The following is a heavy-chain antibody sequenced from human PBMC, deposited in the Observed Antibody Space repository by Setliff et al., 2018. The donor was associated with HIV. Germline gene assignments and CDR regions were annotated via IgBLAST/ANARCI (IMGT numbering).Heavy chain of an antibody. D-gene: IGHD6-13*01. CDR1: GDTFTTYA. Sequence: ASVKVYCKASGDTFTTYALHWVRQAPGQRLEWMGWINAGNGDTKPSQKFQGRVTITRDTSASTAYMELSSLRSEDTGVYYCAIGSSNWPHRPNNYYFDYWGQGTPVTVSS. CDR2: INAGNGDT. J-gene: IGHJ4*02. V-gene: IGHV1-3*01. CDR3: AIGSSNWPHRPNNYYFDY.